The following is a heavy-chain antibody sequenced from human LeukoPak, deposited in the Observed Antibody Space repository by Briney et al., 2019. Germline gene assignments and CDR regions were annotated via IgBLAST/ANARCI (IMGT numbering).Heavy chain of an antibody. V-gene: IGHV3-53*01. CDR2: IYSGGST. D-gene: IGHD2-2*01. Sequence: GGSLRLSCAASGFTVSSNYMGWVRQAPGKGLEWVSVIYSGGSTYYADSVKGRFTIPRDNSKNTLYLQMNSLRAEDTAVYYCARDGCSSTSCPRGVRYYGMDVWGQGTTVTVSS. CDR3: ARDGCSSTSCPRGVRYYGMDV. J-gene: IGHJ6*02. CDR1: GFTVSSNY.